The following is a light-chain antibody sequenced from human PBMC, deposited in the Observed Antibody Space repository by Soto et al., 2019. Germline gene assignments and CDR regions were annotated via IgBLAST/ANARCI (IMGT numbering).Light chain of an antibody. Sequence: QSALTQPPSVSGAPGQTVTISCTGSSSNIGAGHDVHWYQQIPGAAPKLLIYGNNNRPSGIPDRFSASKSDSSAALTINGLQAEDEADYHCQSYDNSLGGSRIFGGGTQLTVL. V-gene: IGLV1-40*01. CDR3: QSYDNSLGGSRI. CDR1: SSNIGAGHD. CDR2: GNN. J-gene: IGLJ2*01.